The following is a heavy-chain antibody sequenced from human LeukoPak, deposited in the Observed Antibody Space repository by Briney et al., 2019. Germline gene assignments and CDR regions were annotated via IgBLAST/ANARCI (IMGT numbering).Heavy chain of an antibody. V-gene: IGHV4-39*07. Sequence: PSETLSLTCTVSGDSISSSSSFWGWIRQPPGKGLEWVGSIYYSGSTYYNPSLKSRVTISVDTSKNQFSLKLSSVTAADTAVYYCARPEYYYDSSGLYAFDIWGQGTMVTVSS. CDR2: IYYSGST. J-gene: IGHJ3*02. CDR1: GDSISSSSSF. D-gene: IGHD3-22*01. CDR3: ARPEYYYDSSGLYAFDI.